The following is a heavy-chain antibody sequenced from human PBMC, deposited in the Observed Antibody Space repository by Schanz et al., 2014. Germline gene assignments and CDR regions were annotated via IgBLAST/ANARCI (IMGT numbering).Heavy chain of an antibody. CDR3: AHPRVGDSSGVDV. D-gene: IGHD3-22*01. CDR2: ISGDSDYI. V-gene: IGHV3-21*01. CDR1: GFAFSTSS. Sequence: LMESGGGVVRPGRSLRLSCEASGFAFSTSSMNWVRQAPGKGLEWVSSISGDSDYIYYADSVKGRVTSSRDNAKRYLYLRMNRLRVDDTAVYYCAHPRVGDSSGVDVWGQGSLVTVSS. J-gene: IGHJ4*02.